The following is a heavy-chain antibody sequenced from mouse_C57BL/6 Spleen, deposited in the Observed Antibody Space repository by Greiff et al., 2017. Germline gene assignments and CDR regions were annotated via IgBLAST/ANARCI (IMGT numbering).Heavy chain of an antibody. J-gene: IGHJ1*03. CDR3: ARAVYYDYDWYFDV. CDR2: ISSGSSTI. CDR1: GFTFSDYG. V-gene: IGHV5-17*01. D-gene: IGHD2-4*01. Sequence: VQLKESGGGLVKPGGSLKLSCAASGFTFSDYGMHWVRQAPEKGLEWVAYISSGSSTIYYADTVKGRFTISRDNAKNTLFLQMTSLRSEDTAMYYCARAVYYDYDWYFDVWGTGTTVTVSS.